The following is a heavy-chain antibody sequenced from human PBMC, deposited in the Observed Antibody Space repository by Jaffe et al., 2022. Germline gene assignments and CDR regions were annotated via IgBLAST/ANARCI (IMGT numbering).Heavy chain of an antibody. CDR1: GGTFSSYT. J-gene: IGHJ4*02. V-gene: IGHV1-69*02. CDR2: IIPILGIA. CDR3: ARGQVNRPIDY. Sequence: QVQLVQSGAEVKKPGSSVKVSCKASGGTFSSYTISWVRQAPGQGLEWMGRIIPILGIANYAQKFQGRVTITADKSTSTAYMELSSLRSEDTAVYYCARGQVNRPIDYWGQGTLVTVSS.